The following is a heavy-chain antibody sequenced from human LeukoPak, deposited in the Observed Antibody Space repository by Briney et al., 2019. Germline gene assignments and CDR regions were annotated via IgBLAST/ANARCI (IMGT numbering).Heavy chain of an antibody. D-gene: IGHD3-10*01. J-gene: IGHJ6*02. CDR1: GYTFTSYA. Sequence: ASVKVSCKASGYTFTSYAMNWVRQAPGQGLEWMGWINTNTGNPTYAQGFTGRFVFSLDTSVSTAYLQISSLKVEDTAVYYCASGLWFGGGSYYYGMDVWGQGTTVTVSS. CDR2: INTNTGNP. CDR3: ASGLWFGGGSYYYGMDV. V-gene: IGHV7-4-1*02.